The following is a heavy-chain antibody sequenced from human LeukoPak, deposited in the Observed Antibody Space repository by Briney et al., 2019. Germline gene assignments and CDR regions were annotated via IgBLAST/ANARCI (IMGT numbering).Heavy chain of an antibody. Sequence: SVTSVRGRFTISRDNAESSLYLRMNSLRAEDTAVYYCVRNLAVAGTCFDSWGQGTLVTVSS. J-gene: IGHJ4*02. V-gene: IGHV3-7*03. D-gene: IGHD6-19*01. CDR3: VRNLAVAGTCFDS.